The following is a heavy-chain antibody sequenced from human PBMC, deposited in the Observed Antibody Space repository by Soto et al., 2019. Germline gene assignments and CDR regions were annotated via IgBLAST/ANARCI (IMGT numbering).Heavy chain of an antibody. CDR3: AINGPGDYIWGSYPYYMDV. D-gene: IGHD3-16*01. CDR2: ISAYKGNT. V-gene: IGHV1-18*01. CDR1: GYTFTSYG. Sequence: ASVKVSCKASGYTFTSYGISWVRQAPGQGLEWMGWISAYKGNTNYAQKLQGRGTMTTDTSTSTAYMDLRSLRSDDTAVYYCAINGPGDYIWGSYPYYMDVLGKGTTVTVSS. J-gene: IGHJ6*03.